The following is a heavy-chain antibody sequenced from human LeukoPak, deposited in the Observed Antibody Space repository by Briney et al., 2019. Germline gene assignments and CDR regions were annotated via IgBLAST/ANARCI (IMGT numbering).Heavy chain of an antibody. Sequence: SETLSLTCTVSGVSISSSNSYWGWIRQPPGQGLEWIGSIYYTANTYYNASLKSQVSISIDTSKNQFSLNLTSVTAADTSVYYCARQTGSGLFILPGGQGTLVTVSS. CDR3: ARQTGSGLFILP. D-gene: IGHD3/OR15-3a*01. J-gene: IGHJ4*02. CDR2: IYYTANT. CDR1: GVSISSSNSY. V-gene: IGHV4-39*01.